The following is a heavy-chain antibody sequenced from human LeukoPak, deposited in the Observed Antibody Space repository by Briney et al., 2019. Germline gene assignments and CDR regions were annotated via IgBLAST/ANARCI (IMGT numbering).Heavy chain of an antibody. D-gene: IGHD5-24*01. CDR2: IYSGGST. CDR1: GFTVSSNY. Sequence: GGSLRLSCAASGFTVSSNYTSWVRQAPGKGLEWVSVIYSGGSTYYADSVKGRFTISRDNSKNTLYLQMNSLRVEDTAVYYCAKDDGWVQYANWGQGTLVTVSS. V-gene: IGHV3-53*01. J-gene: IGHJ4*02. CDR3: AKDDGWVQYAN.